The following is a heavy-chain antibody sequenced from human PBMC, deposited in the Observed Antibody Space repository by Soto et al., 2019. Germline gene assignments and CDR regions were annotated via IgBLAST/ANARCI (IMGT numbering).Heavy chain of an antibody. CDR3: AKDRGYSSSWYRYYYYYYGMDV. Sequence: XKSLRLSCAACGFTFSSYCMHWVRQAPGKGLEWVAVISYDGSNKYYADSVKGRFTISRDNSKNTLYLQMNSLRAEDTAVYYCAKDRGYSSSWYRYYYYYYGMDVWGQGTTVTASS. D-gene: IGHD6-13*01. J-gene: IGHJ6*02. V-gene: IGHV3-30*18. CDR2: ISYDGSNK. CDR1: GFTFSSYC.